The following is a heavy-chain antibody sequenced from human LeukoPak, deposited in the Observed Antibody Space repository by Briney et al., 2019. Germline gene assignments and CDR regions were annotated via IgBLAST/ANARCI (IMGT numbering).Heavy chain of an antibody. V-gene: IGHV3-23*01. CDR1: GFTFSTYT. D-gene: IGHD7-27*01. CDR2: IGSSGGGI. Sequence: GGSLRLSCAASGFTFSTYTMYWVRHPPGKRLEWVSIIGSSGGGIHYADSVKGRFTISRDNSKNALYLQMNSPRVEDTAVYYCAIDPNWGTHSWGQGVLVTVSS. J-gene: IGHJ4*02. CDR3: AIDPNWGTHS.